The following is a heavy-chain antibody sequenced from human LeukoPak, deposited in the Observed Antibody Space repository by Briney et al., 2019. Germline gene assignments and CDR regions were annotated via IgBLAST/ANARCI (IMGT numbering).Heavy chain of an antibody. Sequence: GGSLRLSCAASGFTFDDYTMHWVRQAPGKGLEWVSLISWDGGSTYYADSVKGRFTISRDNAKNSLYLQMNSLRAEDTAVYYCAREGSYYYDSSPDYWGQGTLVTVSS. CDR2: ISWDGGST. V-gene: IGHV3-43*01. CDR3: AREGSYYYDSSPDY. D-gene: IGHD3-22*01. CDR1: GFTFDDYT. J-gene: IGHJ4*02.